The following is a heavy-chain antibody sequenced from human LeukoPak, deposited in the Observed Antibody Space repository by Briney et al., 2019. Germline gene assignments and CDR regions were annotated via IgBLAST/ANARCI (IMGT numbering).Heavy chain of an antibody. Sequence: SETLSLTCTVSGGSIITYYWSWVRQAPGKGLEWIGYINYSGSTVYNPSLKSLVTISVDTSKNQLSLKMRSVTAADTAVYYCAREYSSFEYWGQGTLVTVSS. CDR3: AREYSSFEY. CDR1: GGSIITYY. CDR2: INYSGST. D-gene: IGHD6-13*01. J-gene: IGHJ4*02. V-gene: IGHV4-59*01.